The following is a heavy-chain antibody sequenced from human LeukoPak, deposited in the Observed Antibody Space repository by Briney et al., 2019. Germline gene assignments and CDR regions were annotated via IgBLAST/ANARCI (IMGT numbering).Heavy chain of an antibody. V-gene: IGHV3-53*01. CDR2: IYGGGST. CDR3: ARDEEYAI. D-gene: IGHD2-2*01. J-gene: IGHJ3*02. CDR1: GFTFSSYY. Sequence: GGSLRLSCAASGFTFSSYYMSWVRQAPGKGLEWVSVIYGGGSTDYADSVKGRFTISRDNPKNTLYLQMNSLRAEDTAVYYCARDEEYAIWGQGTMVTVSS.